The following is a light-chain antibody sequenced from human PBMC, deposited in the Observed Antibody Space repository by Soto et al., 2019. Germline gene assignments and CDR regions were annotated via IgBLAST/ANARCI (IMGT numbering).Light chain of an antibody. CDR2: DAS. V-gene: IGKV3-11*01. J-gene: IGKJ5*01. CDR1: QSVSSY. CDR3: QQRSNWPLT. Sequence: EIVLTQSPATLSLSPGERATLSCRASQSVSSYLAWYQQKPGQAPRPLIYDASNRATGIPARFSGSGSGTDFTLTISSLEPEDFAVYYCQQRSNWPLTLGQGTRLEIK.